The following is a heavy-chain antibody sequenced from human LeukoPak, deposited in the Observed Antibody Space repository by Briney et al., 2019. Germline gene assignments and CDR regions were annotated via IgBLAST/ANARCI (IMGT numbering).Heavy chain of an antibody. D-gene: IGHD5-12*01. Sequence: ASVKVSCKTSGYTFTGYCIHWVRQAPGQGLEWMGWINPNSGGTNYAQKFQGRVTMTRDTSISTAYMELSRLRSDDTAVYYCAREATIVATIIDYWGQGTLVTVSS. CDR3: AREATIVATIIDY. CDR2: INPNSGGT. V-gene: IGHV1-2*02. J-gene: IGHJ4*02. CDR1: GYTFTGYC.